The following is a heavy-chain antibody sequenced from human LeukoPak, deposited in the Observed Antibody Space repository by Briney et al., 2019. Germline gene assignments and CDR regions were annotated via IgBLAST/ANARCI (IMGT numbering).Heavy chain of an antibody. CDR2: IYYSGST. CDR1: GGSISSSSYY. CDR3: AGRSTVTIDY. V-gene: IGHV4-39*07. Sequence: SETLSLTCTVSGGSISSSSYYWGWIRQPPGKGLEWIGSIYYSGSTYYNPSLKSRVTISVDTSKNQFSLKLSSVTAADTAVYYCAGRSTVTIDYWGQGTLVTVSS. D-gene: IGHD4-17*01. J-gene: IGHJ4*02.